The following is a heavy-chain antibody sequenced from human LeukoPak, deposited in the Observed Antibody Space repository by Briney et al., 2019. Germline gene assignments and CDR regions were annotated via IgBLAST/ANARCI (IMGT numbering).Heavy chain of an antibody. CDR3: AKSAGYPYYFDY. CDR2: ISHDGSNK. J-gene: IGHJ4*02. D-gene: IGHD3-9*01. V-gene: IGHV3-30*18. CDR1: GFTFSSYG. Sequence: QPGRSLRLSCAASGFTFSSYGMHWVRQAPGKGLEWVAVISHDGSNKYYADSVKGRFTISRDNSKNTLYLRMNSLRAEDTAVYYCAKSAGYPYYFDYWGQGTLVTVSS.